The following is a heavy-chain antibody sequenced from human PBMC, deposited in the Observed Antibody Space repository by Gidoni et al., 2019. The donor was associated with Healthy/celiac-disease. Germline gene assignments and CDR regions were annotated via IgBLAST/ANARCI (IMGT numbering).Heavy chain of an antibody. V-gene: IGHV4-34*01. Sequence: QVQLQQWGAGLLKPSETLSLTCAAYGGSFSGYYWSWIRQPPGKGLEWIGEINHSGSTNYNPSLKSRVTISVDTSKNQFSLKLSSVTAADTAVYYCARGRRIAVAGRYPFDIWGQGTMVTVSS. D-gene: IGHD6-19*01. CDR3: ARGRRIAVAGRYPFDI. CDR2: INHSGST. J-gene: IGHJ3*02. CDR1: GGSFSGYY.